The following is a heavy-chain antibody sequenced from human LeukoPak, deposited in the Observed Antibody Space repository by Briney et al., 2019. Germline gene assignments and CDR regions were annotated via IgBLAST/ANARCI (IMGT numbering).Heavy chain of an antibody. J-gene: IGHJ5*02. CDR2: INHSGST. CDR3: ARGAYYDFWSGYPKYNWFDP. Sequence: SDTLSLTCAVYGGSFSGYYWSWIRQPPGKGLEWIGEINHSGSTNYNPSLKSRVTISVDTSKNQFSLKLSSVTAADTAVYYCARGAYYDFWSGYPKYNWFDPWGQGTLVTVSS. V-gene: IGHV4-34*01. CDR1: GGSFSGYY. D-gene: IGHD3-3*01.